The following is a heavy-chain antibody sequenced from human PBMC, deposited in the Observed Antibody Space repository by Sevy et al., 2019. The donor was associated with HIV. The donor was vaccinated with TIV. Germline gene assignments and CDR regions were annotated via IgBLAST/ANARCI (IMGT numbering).Heavy chain of an antibody. J-gene: IGHJ6*03. CDR3: ARVGSKGPYYYYYMDV. V-gene: IGHV3-21*01. CDR1: GFTFSSYS. CDR2: ISSSRSYI. Sequence: GGSLRLSCAASGFTFSSYSMNRVRQAPRKGLEWVSSISSSRSYIYYADSVKGRFTISRDNAKNSLYLQMNSLRAEDTAVYYCARVGSKGPYYYYYMDVWGKGTTVTVSS.